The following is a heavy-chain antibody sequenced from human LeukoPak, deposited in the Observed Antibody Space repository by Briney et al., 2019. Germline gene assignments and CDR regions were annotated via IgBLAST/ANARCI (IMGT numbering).Heavy chain of an antibody. Sequence: GGSLRLSCAASGFTFSSYAMSWVRQAPGKGLEWISAISGSGGSTYYADSVKGRFTISRDNSKNTLYLQMNSLRAEDTAVYYCAKDLMITFGGVIGYWGQGTLVTVSS. V-gene: IGHV3-23*01. CDR3: AKDLMITFGGVIGY. D-gene: IGHD3-16*02. J-gene: IGHJ4*02. CDR1: GFTFSSYA. CDR2: ISGSGGST.